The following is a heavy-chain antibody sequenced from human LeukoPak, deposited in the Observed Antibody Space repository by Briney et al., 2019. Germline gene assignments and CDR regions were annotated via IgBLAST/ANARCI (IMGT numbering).Heavy chain of an antibody. J-gene: IGHJ4*02. V-gene: IGHV4-34*01. CDR1: GGSFSGYY. D-gene: IGHD3-10*01. CDR3: AGASITMVRGVNY. CDR2: INHSGST. Sequence: KPSETLSLTCAVYGGSFSGYYWSWIRQPPGKGLEWIGEINHSGSTNYNPSLKSRVTISVDTSKNQFSLKLSSVTAADTAVYYCAGASITMVRGVNYWGQGTLVTVSS.